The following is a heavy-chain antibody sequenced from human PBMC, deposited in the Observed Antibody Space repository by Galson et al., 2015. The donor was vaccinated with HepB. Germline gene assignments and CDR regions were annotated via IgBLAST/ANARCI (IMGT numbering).Heavy chain of an antibody. Sequence: SLRLSCAASGFTFSSYAMSWVRQAPGKGLEWVSAISGSGGSTYYADSVKGRFTISRDNSKNTLYLQMNSLRAEDTAVYYCAKDLNPPPYYYYGMDVWGQGTTVTVSS. J-gene: IGHJ6*02. V-gene: IGHV3-23*01. CDR3: AKDLNPPPYYYYGMDV. CDR1: GFTFSSYA. CDR2: ISGSGGST.